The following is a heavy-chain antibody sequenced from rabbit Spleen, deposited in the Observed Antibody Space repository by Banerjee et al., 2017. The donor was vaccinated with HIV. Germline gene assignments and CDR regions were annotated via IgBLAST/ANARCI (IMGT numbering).Heavy chain of an antibody. D-gene: IGHD4-1*01. V-gene: IGHV1S45*01. Sequence: QEQLVESGGDLVKPGASLTLTCTASGFDFGSNAMCWVRQAPGKGLELIACIYTGSAGGPYYADWTKGRFTISKTSSTTMTLQMASLTAADTATYFCARDLGGANLWGPGTLVTVS. CDR3: ARDLGGANL. CDR2: IYTGSAGGP. CDR1: GFDFGSNA. J-gene: IGHJ4*01.